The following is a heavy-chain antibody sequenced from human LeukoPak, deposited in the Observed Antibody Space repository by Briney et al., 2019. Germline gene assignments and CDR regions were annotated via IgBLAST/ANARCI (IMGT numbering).Heavy chain of an antibody. CDR2: INHSGST. Sequence: SETLSLTCAVYGGSFSGYYWSWIRQPPGKGLEWIGEINHSGSTNYNPTLKSRVTISVDTSKNQFSLKLSSVTAADTAVYYCTRLVAAPDYWGQGILVTVSS. V-gene: IGHV4-34*01. CDR3: TRLVAAPDY. J-gene: IGHJ4*02. CDR1: GGSFSGYY. D-gene: IGHD6-25*01.